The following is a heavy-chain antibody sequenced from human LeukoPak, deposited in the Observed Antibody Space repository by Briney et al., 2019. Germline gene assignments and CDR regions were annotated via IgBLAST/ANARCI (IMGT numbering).Heavy chain of an antibody. CDR3: AKDPNGSYAIYYFDY. D-gene: IGHD1-26*01. J-gene: IGHJ4*02. Sequence: SGGSLRLSCAASGFTFSSYAMSWVRQAPGKGLEWVSAISGSGGSTYYADSVKGRFTISRDNSKNTLYLQMNSLRAEDTAVYYCAKDPNGSYAIYYFDYWGQGTLVTVSS. CDR2: ISGSGGST. CDR1: GFTFSSYA. V-gene: IGHV3-23*01.